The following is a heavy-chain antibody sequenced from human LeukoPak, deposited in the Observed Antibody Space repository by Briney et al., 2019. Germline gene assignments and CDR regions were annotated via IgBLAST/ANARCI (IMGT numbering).Heavy chain of an antibody. D-gene: IGHD2-2*01. CDR1: GGTFSSYA. V-gene: IGHV1-69*01. J-gene: IGHJ3*02. CDR2: IIPIFGTA. Sequence: SVKVSGKASGGTFSSYAISWVRQAPGQGLEWMGGIIPIFGTANYAQKFQGRVTITADESTSTAYMELSSLRSEDTAVYYCARAACSSTSCYWSAFDIWGQGTMVTVSS. CDR3: ARAACSSTSCYWSAFDI.